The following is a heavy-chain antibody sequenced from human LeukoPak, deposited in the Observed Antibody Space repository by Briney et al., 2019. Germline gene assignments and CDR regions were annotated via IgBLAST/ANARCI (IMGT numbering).Heavy chain of an antibody. CDR3: ARDRAGYPDY. J-gene: IGHJ4*02. CDR1: GGSICSGDYY. V-gene: IGHV4-30-4*01. D-gene: IGHD3-16*02. CDR2: IYYSGST. Sequence: SETLSLTCTVSGGSICSGDYYWSWIRQPPGKGLEWIGYIYYSGSTYYNPSLKSRVTISVDTSKNQFSLKLSSVTAADTAVYYCARDRAGYPDYWGQGTLVTVSS.